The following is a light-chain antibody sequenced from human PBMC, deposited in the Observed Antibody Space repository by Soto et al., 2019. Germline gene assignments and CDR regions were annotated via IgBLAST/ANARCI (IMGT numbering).Light chain of an antibody. CDR1: SSDVGGYNY. CDR3: CSYAGSYV. V-gene: IGLV2-11*01. Sequence: QSALTQPRSVSGSPGQSVTISCTGTSSDVGGYNYVSWYQQHPGKAPKLMIYDVSKRPSGVPDRSSGSKSGNTASLTISVLQAEEEADYYCCSYAGSYVFGTGTKLTVL. J-gene: IGLJ1*01. CDR2: DVS.